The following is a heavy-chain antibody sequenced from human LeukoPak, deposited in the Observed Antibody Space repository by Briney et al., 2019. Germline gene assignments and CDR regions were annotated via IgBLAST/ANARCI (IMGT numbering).Heavy chain of an antibody. J-gene: IGHJ3*02. Sequence: SVKVSCKASGYTFTSYGISWVRQAPGQGLEWMGWISAYNGNTNYAQKLQGRVTMTTDTSTSTAYMELRSLRSDDTAVYYCARDSSSSWPRGGVAFDIWGQGTMVTVSS. CDR3: ARDSSSSWPRGGVAFDI. CDR1: GYTFTSYG. V-gene: IGHV1-18*01. D-gene: IGHD6-13*01. CDR2: ISAYNGNT.